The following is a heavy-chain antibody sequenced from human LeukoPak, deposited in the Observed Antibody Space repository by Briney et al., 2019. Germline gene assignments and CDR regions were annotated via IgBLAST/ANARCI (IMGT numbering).Heavy chain of an antibody. V-gene: IGHV4-4*08. D-gene: IGHD6-19*01. CDR2: IDNSGST. Sequence: SETLSLTCSVSGGHIDSVYWNWIRQPPGKGLEWIGYIDNSGSTKHNPSLQSRITMSRDTSKKQSSLKLTSVTAADTAMYYCASGAGWLIDYWGQGTLVSVSS. CDR1: GGHIDSVY. J-gene: IGHJ4*02. CDR3: ASGAGWLIDY.